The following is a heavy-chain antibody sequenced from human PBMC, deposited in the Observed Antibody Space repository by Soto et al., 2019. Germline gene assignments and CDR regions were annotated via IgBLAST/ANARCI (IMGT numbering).Heavy chain of an antibody. D-gene: IGHD5-12*01. CDR2: IYWDDDK. J-gene: IGHJ4*02. CDR3: AHLSVLEMATTFDY. Sequence: QITLKESGPTLVKPTQTLTLTCTFSGFSLSTSGVGVGWIRQPPGKALEWLALIYWDDDKRYSPSLKSRLTNXKXTXXNQVVLTMTNMDPVDTATYYCAHLSVLEMATTFDYWGQGTLVTVSS. CDR1: GFSLSTSGVG. V-gene: IGHV2-5*02.